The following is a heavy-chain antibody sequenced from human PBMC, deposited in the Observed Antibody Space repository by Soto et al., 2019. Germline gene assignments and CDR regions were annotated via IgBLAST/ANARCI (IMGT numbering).Heavy chain of an antibody. CDR1: GGSISSYY. Sequence: SETLSLTCTVSGGSISSYYWSWIRQPPGKGLEWIGYIYYSGSTNYNPSLKSRVTISVDTSKNQFSLKLSSVTAADTAVYYCARLEYSSGWYRFGYWGQGTLVTVST. CDR3: ARLEYSSGWYRFGY. V-gene: IGHV4-59*01. D-gene: IGHD6-19*01. J-gene: IGHJ4*02. CDR2: IYYSGST.